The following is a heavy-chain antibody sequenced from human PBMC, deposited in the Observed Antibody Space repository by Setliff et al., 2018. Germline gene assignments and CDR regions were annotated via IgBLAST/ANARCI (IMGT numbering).Heavy chain of an antibody. Sequence: GESLKISCAASGFTFSSYGMHWVRQAPGKGLEWVAVISYDGSNKYYADSVKGRFTISRDNSKNTLYLQMNSLRAEDTAVYYCAKDGGRGDYVWGSRNDAFDIWGQGTMVTVSS. CDR2: ISYDGSNK. CDR3: AKDGGRGDYVWGSRNDAFDI. CDR1: GFTFSSYG. J-gene: IGHJ3*02. V-gene: IGHV3-30*18. D-gene: IGHD3-16*01.